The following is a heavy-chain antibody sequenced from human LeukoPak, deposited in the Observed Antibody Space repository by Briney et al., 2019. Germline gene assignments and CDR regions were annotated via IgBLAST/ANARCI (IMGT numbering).Heavy chain of an antibody. CDR2: IYSSGST. V-gene: IGHV4-59*08. CDR3: ARHDSSGYVFDI. CDR1: GASISGYY. Sequence: PSETLSLTCAVSGASISGYYWSWIRQPPGKGLEWLGYIYSSGSTNYNPSLKSRVTQSVDTSKTHISLNVSSVTAADTAVYYCARHDSSGYVFDIWGQGTMVTVSS. J-gene: IGHJ3*02. D-gene: IGHD3-22*01.